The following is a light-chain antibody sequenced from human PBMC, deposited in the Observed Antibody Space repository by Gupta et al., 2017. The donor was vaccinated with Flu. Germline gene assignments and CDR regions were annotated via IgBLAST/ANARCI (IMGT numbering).Light chain of an antibody. CDR3: QQYYTTPYT. Sequence: DTVLTQSPDALAVSLGEGATINCKSSQSVFYSPYNKDSLAWYQQKAGQPPKLLVFWASTRESGVPDRVSGSGSGTDFTLTISSLQAEDVAVYYCQQYYTTPYTFGQGTKVEV. V-gene: IGKV4-1*01. CDR2: WAS. J-gene: IGKJ2*01. CDR1: QSVFYSPYNKDS.